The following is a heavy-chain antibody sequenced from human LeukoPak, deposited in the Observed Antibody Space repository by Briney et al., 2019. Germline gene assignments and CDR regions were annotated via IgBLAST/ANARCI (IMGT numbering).Heavy chain of an antibody. V-gene: IGHV1-24*01. J-gene: IGHJ4*02. D-gene: IGHD3-22*01. CDR1: GYTLTELS. CDR3: ATADPYYYDSSGYSY. Sequence: ASVKVSCKVSGYTLTELSMHWVRQAPGKGLEWMGGFDPEGGETIYAQKFQGRVTMTEDTSTDTAYMELSSLRSEDTAVYYCATADPYYYDSSGYSYWGQGTLVTVSS. CDR2: FDPEGGET.